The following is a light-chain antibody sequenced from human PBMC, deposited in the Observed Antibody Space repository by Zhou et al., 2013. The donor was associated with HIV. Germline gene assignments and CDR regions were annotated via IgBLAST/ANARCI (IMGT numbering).Light chain of an antibody. CDR3: HQYGSSPGT. J-gene: IGKJ1*01. CDR2: GAS. V-gene: IGKV3-20*01. Sequence: EIVLTQSPGTLSLSPGERATLACGASQSVSSYLAWYQQKPGQAPRLLIYGASRRATGIPDRFSGSGSGTDFTLTISRLEPEDFAVYYCHQYGSSPGTFGQGTKVEIK. CDR1: QSVSSY.